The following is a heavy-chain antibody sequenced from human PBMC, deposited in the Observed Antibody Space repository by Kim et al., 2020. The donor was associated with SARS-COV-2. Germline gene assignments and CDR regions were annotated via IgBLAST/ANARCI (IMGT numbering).Heavy chain of an antibody. V-gene: IGHV3-48*03. CDR3: AREYSSSWYLSFDY. Sequence: ADSVKGRFTISRDNAKNSLYLQMNSLRAEDTAVYYCAREYSSSWYLSFDYWGQGTLVTVSS. J-gene: IGHJ4*02. D-gene: IGHD6-13*01.